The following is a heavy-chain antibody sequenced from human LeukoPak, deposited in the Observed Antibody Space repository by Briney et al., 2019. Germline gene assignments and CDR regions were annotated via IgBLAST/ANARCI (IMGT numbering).Heavy chain of an antibody. D-gene: IGHD3-9*01. Sequence: SVKVSCKASGGTFSSYAISWVRQAPGQGLEWMGGIIPIFGTANYAQKFQGRVTITADESTSTAYMELSSLRSEDTAVYYCARATGDYFDWLFQEAFDIWGQGTMVTVSP. V-gene: IGHV1-69*01. CDR2: IIPIFGTA. CDR1: GGTFSSYA. CDR3: ARATGDYFDWLFQEAFDI. J-gene: IGHJ3*02.